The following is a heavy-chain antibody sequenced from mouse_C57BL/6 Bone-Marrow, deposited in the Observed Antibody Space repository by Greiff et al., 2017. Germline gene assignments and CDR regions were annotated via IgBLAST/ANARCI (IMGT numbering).Heavy chain of an antibody. CDR1: GYAFSSSW. V-gene: IGHV1-82*01. Sequence: VQLQESGPELVKPGASVKISCKASGYAFSSSWMNWVKQRPGKGLEWIGRIYPGDGDTNYNGKFKGKATLTADKSSSTAYMQLSSLTSEDSAVYFCALRFAYWGQGTLVTVSA. J-gene: IGHJ3*01. CDR3: ALRFAY. CDR2: IYPGDGDT.